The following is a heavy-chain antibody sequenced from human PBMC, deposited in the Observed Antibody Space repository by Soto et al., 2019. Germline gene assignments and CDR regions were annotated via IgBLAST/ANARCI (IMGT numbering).Heavy chain of an antibody. CDR1: GGSISSGGYY. CDR3: ARDLGKLITPAQ. J-gene: IGHJ1*01. D-gene: IGHD7-27*01. CDR2: IYYSGST. V-gene: IGHV4-31*03. Sequence: SETLSLTCTVSGGSISSGGYYWSWIRQHPGKGLEWIGYIYYSGSTYYNPSLKSRVTISVDTSKNQFSLRLSSVTAADTALYYCARDLGKLITPAQWGQGVLVTVSS.